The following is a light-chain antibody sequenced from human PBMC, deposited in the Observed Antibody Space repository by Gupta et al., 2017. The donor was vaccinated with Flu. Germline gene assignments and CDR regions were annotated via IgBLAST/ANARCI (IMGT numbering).Light chain of an antibody. J-gene: IGKJ4*01. Sequence: DVQMTQSPSSLSASVGDRVTIACRASQSISDFLNWYQQKPGKAPNLLIYAAARLHSGVPSRFSGSGSGTDFTLTISSLQPEDFATYYCQQNYSTPLTFGRGTKVDIK. CDR2: AAA. CDR1: QSISDF. V-gene: IGKV1-39*01. CDR3: QQNYSTPLT.